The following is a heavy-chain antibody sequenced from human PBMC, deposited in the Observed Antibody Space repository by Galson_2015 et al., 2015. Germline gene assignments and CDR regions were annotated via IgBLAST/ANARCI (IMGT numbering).Heavy chain of an antibody. J-gene: IGHJ4*02. CDR1: GFTFSSYG. CDR2: ISYDGSNK. D-gene: IGHD3-9*01. CDR3: VKEGFEEAALVY. Sequence: SLRLSCAASGFTFSSYGMHWVRQAPGKGLEWVAVISYDGSNKYYADSVKGRFTISRDNSKNTLYLQMNSLRAEDTAVYYCVKEGFEEAALVYWGQGTLVTVSS. V-gene: IGHV3-30*18.